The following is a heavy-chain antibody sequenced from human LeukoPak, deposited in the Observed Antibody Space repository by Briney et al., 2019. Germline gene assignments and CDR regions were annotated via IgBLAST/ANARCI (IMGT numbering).Heavy chain of an antibody. J-gene: IGHJ5*02. CDR3: ARESCSSTSCYGWFDA. V-gene: IGHV1-2*06. Sequence: ASVEVSCKASGYTFTDYYMHWVRQVPGQGLEWMGRINPNSGGTDYAQKFQGRVTMTRDTSISTAYMELSRLRSDDTAVYYCARESCSSTSCYGWFDAWGQGTLVTVSS. CDR1: GYTFTDYY. D-gene: IGHD2-2*01. CDR2: INPNSGGT.